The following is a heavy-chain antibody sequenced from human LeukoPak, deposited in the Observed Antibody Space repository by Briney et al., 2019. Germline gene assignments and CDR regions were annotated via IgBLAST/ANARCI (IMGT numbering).Heavy chain of an antibody. J-gene: IGHJ4*02. D-gene: IGHD4-17*01. CDR2: VHYSGTT. V-gene: IGHV4-59*01. CDR1: DGFITNYY. Sequence: TSETRSLTCTVSDGFITNYYRSWVRQPPGKGLEFIGYVHYSGTTNYNPSLRSRVTISIDTSKKHFFLKLNSVTAADTAVYYCATGYGDFRVEGRYFYSWGQGTLVTVSS. CDR3: ATGYGDFRVEGRYFYS.